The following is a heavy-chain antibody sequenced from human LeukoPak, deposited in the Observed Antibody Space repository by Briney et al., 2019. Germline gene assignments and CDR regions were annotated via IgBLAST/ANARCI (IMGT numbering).Heavy chain of an antibody. J-gene: IGHJ6*02. CDR1: GDSVSSNSAA. D-gene: IGHD2-2*02. CDR2: TYYRSKWYN. CDR3: ARGPVGYCSSTSCYTRDRGSYYYGMDV. V-gene: IGHV6-1*01. Sequence: SQTLSLTCAISGDSVSSNSAAWNWIRQSPSRGLEWLGRTYYRSKWYNDYAVSVKSRITINPDTSKNQFSLKLSSVTAADTAVYYCARGPVGYCSSTSCYTRDRGSYYYGMDVWGQGTTVTVSS.